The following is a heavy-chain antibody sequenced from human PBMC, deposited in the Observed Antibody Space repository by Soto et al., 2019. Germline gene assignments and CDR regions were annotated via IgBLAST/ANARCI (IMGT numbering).Heavy chain of an antibody. J-gene: IGHJ4*02. V-gene: IGHV1-2*02. CDR2: ISPNSGDT. Sequence: ASVKVSCKASGYTFTGYYIHWVRQAPGQGLEWMAWISPNSGDTNSAQKFQDRVTMTRDTSISTAYMELSSLRSDDTAVYYCVTGNFYDQGHFDYWGQGTLVTVSS. CDR3: VTGNFYDQGHFDY. CDR1: GYTFTGYY. D-gene: IGHD3-22*01.